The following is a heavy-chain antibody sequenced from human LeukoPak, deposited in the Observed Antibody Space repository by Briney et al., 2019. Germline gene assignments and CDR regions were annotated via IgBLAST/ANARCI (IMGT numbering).Heavy chain of an antibody. Sequence: GGSLRLSCAASGFTFDDYAMSWVRQAPGKGLEWVSGISGSGGGTYYADSVKGRFTISRDNSKNTLYLQMNSLRAEDTAVYYCAKGNEWELQDYWGQGTLVTVSS. V-gene: IGHV3-23*01. CDR1: GFTFDDYA. D-gene: IGHD1-26*01. J-gene: IGHJ4*02. CDR3: AKGNEWELQDY. CDR2: ISGSGGGT.